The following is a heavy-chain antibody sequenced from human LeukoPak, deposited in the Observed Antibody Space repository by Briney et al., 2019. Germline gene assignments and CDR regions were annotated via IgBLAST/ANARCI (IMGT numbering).Heavy chain of an antibody. CDR2: IYPGDSDT. V-gene: IGHV5-51*01. CDR1: SFTTYW. CDR3: ARLSGTGFDY. D-gene: IGHD3/OR15-3a*01. Sequence: GESLQISCKGYSFTTYWIGWVRPMPGKGLEWMGIIYPGDSDTRYSPSFQGQVTISADKSISTAYLQWSSLKASDTAMYYCARLSGTGFDYWGQGTLVTVSS. J-gene: IGHJ4*02.